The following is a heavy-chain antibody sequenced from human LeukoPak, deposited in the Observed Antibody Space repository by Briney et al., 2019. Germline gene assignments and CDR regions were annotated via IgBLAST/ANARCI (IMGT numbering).Heavy chain of an antibody. CDR3: ASTSGSYWGPFDY. CDR2: ISSNGGNT. D-gene: IGHD1-26*01. Sequence: GGSLRLSCAASGFTFSSYAMHWVRQAPGKGLEYVSAISSNGGNTYYANSVKGRFTISRDNSKNTLYLQMGSLRAEDMAVYYCASTSGSYWGPFDYWGQGTLVTVSS. CDR1: GFTFSSYA. J-gene: IGHJ4*02. V-gene: IGHV3-64*01.